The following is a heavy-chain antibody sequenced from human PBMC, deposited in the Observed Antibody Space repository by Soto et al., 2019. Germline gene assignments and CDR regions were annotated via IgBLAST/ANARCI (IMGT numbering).Heavy chain of an antibody. Sequence: GGSLRLSCAASGFTFSSYAMNWVRQAPGKGLEWVSAISGSGGGTYYADSVKGRFTISRDNSKNTLYLQMNSLRAEDTAVYFCAKGHFGSGSYYRFDPWGQGTLVTVSS. CDR2: ISGSGGGT. D-gene: IGHD3-10*01. CDR1: GFTFSSYA. CDR3: AKGHFGSGSYYRFDP. J-gene: IGHJ5*02. V-gene: IGHV3-23*01.